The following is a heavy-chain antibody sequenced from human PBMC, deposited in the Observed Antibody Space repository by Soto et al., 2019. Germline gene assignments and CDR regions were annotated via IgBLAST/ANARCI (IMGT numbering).Heavy chain of an antibody. CDR1: GFSLSTSGVG. CDR2: IYWNDDK. Sequence: SGPTLVNPTHTLTLTCTFSGFSLSTSGVGVGWIRQPPGKALEWLALIYWNDDKRYSPSLKSRLTITKDTSKNQVVLTMTNMDPVDTATYYCAHRRGYYYDSSGYYLPDCWGQGTLVTVSS. CDR3: AHRRGYYYDSSGYYLPDC. D-gene: IGHD3-22*01. V-gene: IGHV2-5*01. J-gene: IGHJ4*02.